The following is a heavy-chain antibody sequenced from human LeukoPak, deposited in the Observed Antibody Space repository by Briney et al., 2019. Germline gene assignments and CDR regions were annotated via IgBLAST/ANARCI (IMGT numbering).Heavy chain of an antibody. CDR1: GGTFSSYA. Sequence: GSSVKVSCKASGGTFSSYAISWVRQAPGQGLEWMGRIIPIFGTANYAQKFQGRVTITTDESTSTAYMALSSLRSEDTAVYYGARGRYSGYDMDYWGQGTLVTVSS. CDR2: IIPIFGTA. CDR3: ARGRYSGYDMDY. D-gene: IGHD5-12*01. V-gene: IGHV1-69*05. J-gene: IGHJ4*02.